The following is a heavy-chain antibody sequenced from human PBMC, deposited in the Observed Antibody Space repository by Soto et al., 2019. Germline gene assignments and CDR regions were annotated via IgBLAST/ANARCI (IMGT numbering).Heavy chain of an antibody. D-gene: IGHD4-17*01. V-gene: IGHV3-23*01. CDR3: AKTHRATTVGTRYWYFDL. CDR2: RSGGGGST. J-gene: IGHJ2*01. Sequence: GGSLRLSCAASGFTFGAFAMAWFRQRPGNGLEWVSSRSGGGGSTYYNNSVRGRFTISRDNSNSTLFLQMNNLRAEDTAVYFCAKTHRATTVGTRYWYFDLWGRGTLVTVSS. CDR1: GFTFGAFA.